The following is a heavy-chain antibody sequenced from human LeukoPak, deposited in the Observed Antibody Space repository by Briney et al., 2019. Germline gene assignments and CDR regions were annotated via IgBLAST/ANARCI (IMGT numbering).Heavy chain of an antibody. V-gene: IGHV4-4*07. D-gene: IGHD3-22*01. CDR3: AREVYDSSAGYFDY. CDR2: IYTSGST. CDR1: GGSISSYY. Sequence: PSETLSLTCTVSGGSISSYYWSWIRQPAGKGLEWIGRIYTSGSTNYNPSLKSRVTISVDKSKDQFSLKLSSVTAADTAVYYCAREVYDSSAGYFDYWGQGTLVTVSS. J-gene: IGHJ4*02.